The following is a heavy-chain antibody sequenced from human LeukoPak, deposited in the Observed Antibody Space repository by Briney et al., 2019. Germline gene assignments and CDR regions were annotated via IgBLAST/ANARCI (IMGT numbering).Heavy chain of an antibody. J-gene: IGHJ4*02. CDR2: ISSSSSNM. CDR1: GFTFSSYG. V-gene: IGHV3-48*02. D-gene: IGHD6-19*01. CDR3: ASLSSSDWYGDY. Sequence: GGSLRLSCAASGFTFSSYGMNWVRQAPGKGLEWLSYISSSSSNMYYADSVKGRFTISRDNAENSLYLQMSSLGDDDTAVYYCASLSSSDWYGDYWGQGTLVTVSS.